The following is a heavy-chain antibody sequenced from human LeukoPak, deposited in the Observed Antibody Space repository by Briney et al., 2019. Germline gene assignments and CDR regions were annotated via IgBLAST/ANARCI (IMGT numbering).Heavy chain of an antibody. CDR2: IHYSGST. J-gene: IGHJ4*02. CDR3: SRAPDYGANDY. D-gene: IGHD4-23*01. V-gene: IGHV4-30-4*01. Sequence: PSQTLSLTCTVSGXSIISGDYYWSWIRQPPGKGLEWIGYIHYSGSTHYNPSLKSRVTISVDTSKNQFSLKVSSVTAADTVVYYCSRAPDYGANDYWGQGTLVTVSS. CDR1: GXSIISGDYY.